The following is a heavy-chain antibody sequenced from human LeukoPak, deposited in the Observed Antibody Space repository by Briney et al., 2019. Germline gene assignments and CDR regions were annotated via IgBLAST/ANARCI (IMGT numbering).Heavy chain of an antibody. D-gene: IGHD3-9*01. CDR3: ASRNDILTGYVFDF. Sequence: PSETLSLTCTVSGGFVSSYYWSWIRQPPGKGLEWIGYIYYTGSTNYNPSLESRVTISVDTSKNQFSLKLTSVTAADTAVYYCASRNDILTGYVFDFWGQGTLVTVSS. CDR2: IYYTGST. CDR1: GGFVSSYY. V-gene: IGHV4-59*08. J-gene: IGHJ4*02.